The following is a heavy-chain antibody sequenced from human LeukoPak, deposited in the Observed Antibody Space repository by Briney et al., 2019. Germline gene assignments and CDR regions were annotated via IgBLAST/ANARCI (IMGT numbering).Heavy chain of an antibody. Sequence: SQTLSLTCAISGDSVSSNSAAWNWIRQSPSRGLEWLGRTYYRSKWYNDYAVSVKSRITINPDTSKNQFSLQLNSVTPEDTAVYYCARGGEGRDGYIEGYYFDYWGQGTLVTVSS. CDR3: ARGGEGRDGYIEGYYFDY. CDR1: GDSVSSNSAA. J-gene: IGHJ4*02. CDR2: TYYRSKWYN. D-gene: IGHD5-24*01. V-gene: IGHV6-1*01.